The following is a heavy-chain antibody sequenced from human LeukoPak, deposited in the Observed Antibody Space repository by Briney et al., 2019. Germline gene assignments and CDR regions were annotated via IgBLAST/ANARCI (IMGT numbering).Heavy chain of an antibody. CDR2: IYYSGSA. D-gene: IGHD5-24*01. CDR3: ASPMAWAHNRRDSDY. V-gene: IGHV4-39*07. CDR1: GGSISSGSYY. J-gene: IGHJ4*02. Sequence: SETLSLTCTVSGGSISSGSYYWSWVRQPAGKGLEWIGSIYYSGSAYYNPSLKSRVGISVDTSKNQFSLKLRSVTAADTAVYYCASPMAWAHNRRDSDYWGLGTLVTVSS.